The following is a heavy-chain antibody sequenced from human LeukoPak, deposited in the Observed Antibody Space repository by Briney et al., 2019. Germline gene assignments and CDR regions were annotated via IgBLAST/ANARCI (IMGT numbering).Heavy chain of an antibody. CDR1: GFTFSSYW. CDR2: IKQDGSEK. V-gene: IGHV3-7*01. CDR3: AREGGDGGGYDHFDY. Sequence: PGGSLRLSCAASGFTFSSYWMSWVRQAPGKGLEWVANIKQDGSEKYYVDSVKGRFTISRDNAKNSLYLQMNSLRAEDTAVYYCAREGGDGGGYDHFDYWGQGTLVTVSS. D-gene: IGHD5-12*01. J-gene: IGHJ4*02.